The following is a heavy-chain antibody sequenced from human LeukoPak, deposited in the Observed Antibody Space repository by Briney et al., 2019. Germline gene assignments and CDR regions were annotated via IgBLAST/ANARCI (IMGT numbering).Heavy chain of an antibody. CDR3: AKDGRDSSSSD. J-gene: IGHJ4*02. V-gene: IGHV3-53*05. Sequence: GGSLRLSCAASGFAVSSNHMNWVRQAPGKGLEWVSVIFNDGSTYYADSVKGRFTISRDNSKNTLYLQMNSLRAEDTAVYYCAKDGRDSSSSDWGQGTLVTVSS. D-gene: IGHD6-6*01. CDR1: GFAVSSNH. CDR2: IFNDGST.